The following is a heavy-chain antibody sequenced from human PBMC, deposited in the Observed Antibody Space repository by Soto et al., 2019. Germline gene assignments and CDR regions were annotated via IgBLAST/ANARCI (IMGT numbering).Heavy chain of an antibody. CDR2: IVVGSGNT. V-gene: IGHV1-58*01. J-gene: IGHJ4*02. CDR1: GFTFTSSA. Sequence: ASVKVSCKASGFTFTSSAVQWVRQARGQRLEWIGWIVVGSGNTNYAQKFQERVTITRDMSTSTAYMELNSLKTEDTAVYYCARDGGELWTIFDYWGQGTLVTVSS. D-gene: IGHD3-16*01. CDR3: ARDGGELWTIFDY.